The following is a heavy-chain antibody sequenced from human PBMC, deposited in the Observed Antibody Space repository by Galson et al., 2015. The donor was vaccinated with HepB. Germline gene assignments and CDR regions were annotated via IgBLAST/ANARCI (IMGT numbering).Heavy chain of an antibody. CDR2: ATRSRSYR. CDR1: GFTFSDYY. J-gene: IGHJ6*02. D-gene: IGHD3/OR15-3a*01. Sequence: SLRLSCAASGFTFSDYYMSWLRQAPGKGLEWISYATRSRSYRSYTDSVKDRFTISRDNAKNALYLQMNSLRAEDTAVYYCARDLQDWGIFGLAVKGVGNYYGMDVWGQGTTGTVSS. CDR3: ARDLQDWGIFGLAVKGVGNYYGMDV. V-gene: IGHV3-11*05.